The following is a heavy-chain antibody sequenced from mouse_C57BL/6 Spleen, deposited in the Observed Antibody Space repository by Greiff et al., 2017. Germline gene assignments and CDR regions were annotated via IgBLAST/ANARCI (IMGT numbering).Heavy chain of an antibody. V-gene: IGHV1-4*01. J-gene: IGHJ2*01. CDR3: ARDEEDYYFDY. CDR1: GYTFPSYT. Sequence: VQLQQSGADLARPGASVKMSCKASGYTFPSYTMHWVKQRPGQGLEWIGYINPSSGYTKYNQKFKDKTTLTADKSSSTAYMQLSSLTSEDSAVYYCARDEEDYYFDYWGQGTTLTVSS. CDR2: INPSSGYT.